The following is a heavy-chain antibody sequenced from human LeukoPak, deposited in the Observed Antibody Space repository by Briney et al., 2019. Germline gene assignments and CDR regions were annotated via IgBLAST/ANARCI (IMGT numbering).Heavy chain of an antibody. CDR2: INHSGST. D-gene: IGHD3-22*01. Sequence: SETLSLTCAVYGGSFSGYYWSWIRQPPGKGLEWIGEINHSGSTNYNPSLKSRVTISVDTYKNQFSLKLSSVTAADTAVYYCARAGVVVVNDAFDIWGQGTMVTVSS. CDR1: GGSFSGYY. V-gene: IGHV4-34*01. CDR3: ARAGVVVVNDAFDI. J-gene: IGHJ3*02.